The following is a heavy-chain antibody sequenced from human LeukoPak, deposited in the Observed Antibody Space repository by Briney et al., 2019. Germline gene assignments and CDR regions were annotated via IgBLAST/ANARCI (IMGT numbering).Heavy chain of an antibody. D-gene: IGHD3-9*01. Sequence: GGSLRLSCAASGFTFDDYAMDWVRQAPGKGREWVSGISWNSGSIGCADSVKGRFTISRDNAKKSLYLQMNSLRAEDTALYYCAKDIKYDILTGYYEGFDYWGQGTLVTVSS. J-gene: IGHJ4*02. CDR2: ISWNSGSI. CDR1: GFTFDDYA. CDR3: AKDIKYDILTGYYEGFDY. V-gene: IGHV3-9*01.